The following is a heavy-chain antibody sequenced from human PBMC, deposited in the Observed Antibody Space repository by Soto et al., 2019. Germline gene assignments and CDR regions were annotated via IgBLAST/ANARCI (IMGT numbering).Heavy chain of an antibody. CDR2: IFPGESDT. V-gene: IGHV5-51*01. Sequence: GESLKISCKGSGYSFTSHWIGWVRQMPGKGLECMGIIFPGESDTRYSPSFQGQVTISADKSISTAYLQWSSLQASDTAMYYCARSPSGLLAFDYWARERWSPSPQ. CDR3: ARSPSGLLAFDY. J-gene: IGHJ4*02. D-gene: IGHD2-15*01. CDR1: GYSFTSHW.